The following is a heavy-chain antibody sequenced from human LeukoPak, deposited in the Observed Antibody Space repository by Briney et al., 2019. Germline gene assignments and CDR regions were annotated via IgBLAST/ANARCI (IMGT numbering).Heavy chain of an antibody. V-gene: IGHV3-21*01. J-gene: IGHJ4*02. CDR2: ISSSSSYI. D-gene: IGHD3-16*02. CDR3: ARGVVTFGGVIVF. CDR1: GFTFSSYS. Sequence: PGGSLRLSCAASGFTFSSYSMNWVRQAPGKGLEWVSSISSSSSYIYYADSVKGRFTISRDNAKSSLYLQLNSLRAEDTAVYYCARGVVTFGGVIVFWGQGTLVTVSS.